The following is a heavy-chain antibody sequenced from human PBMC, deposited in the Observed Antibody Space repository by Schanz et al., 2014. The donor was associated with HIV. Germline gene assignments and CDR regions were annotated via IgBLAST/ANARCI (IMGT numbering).Heavy chain of an antibody. D-gene: IGHD3-3*01. CDR1: GFAFSNYA. V-gene: IGHV3-15*01. CDR3: TTDNYDFWSGYPHFDY. CDR2: IKSKTDGGTT. J-gene: IGHJ4*02. Sequence: EVQLLESGGGLVQPGGSLRLSCAASGFAFSNYAMSWVRQAPGKGLEWVGRIKSKTDGGTTDYAAPVRGRFTISRDDSKNTLYLQMNSLKTVDTAVYYCTTDNYDFWSGYPHFDYWGQGTLVTVSS.